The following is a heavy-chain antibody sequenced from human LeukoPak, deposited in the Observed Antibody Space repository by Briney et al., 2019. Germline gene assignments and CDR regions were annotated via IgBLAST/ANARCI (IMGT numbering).Heavy chain of an antibody. CDR3: ARDPRDSSGYPANWFDP. CDR2: IYYSGST. D-gene: IGHD3-22*01. Sequence: SETLSLTCTVSGGSISSHYWSWIRQPPGKGLEWIGYIYYSGSTNYNPSLKSRVTISVDTSKNQFSLKLSSVTAADTAVYYCARDPRDSSGYPANWFDPWGQGTLVTVSS. CDR1: GGSISSHY. J-gene: IGHJ5*02. V-gene: IGHV4-59*11.